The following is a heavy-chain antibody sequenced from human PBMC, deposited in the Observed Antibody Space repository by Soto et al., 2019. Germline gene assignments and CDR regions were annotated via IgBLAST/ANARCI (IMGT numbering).Heavy chain of an antibody. J-gene: IGHJ6*02. CDR1: GGTFSSYA. D-gene: IGHD3-16*01. CDR3: AQCLLGVNYYYGMDV. V-gene: IGHV1-69*12. CDR2: FIPIFATA. Sequence: QVQLVQSGAEVKKPGSSVKVSCKASGGTFSSYAINWVRQAPGQGLEWMGGFIPIFATADYAQKFQGRVTITADESTSTAYMALSSLRSEDTAVYYCAQCLLGVNYYYGMDVWGQGTTVTVSS.